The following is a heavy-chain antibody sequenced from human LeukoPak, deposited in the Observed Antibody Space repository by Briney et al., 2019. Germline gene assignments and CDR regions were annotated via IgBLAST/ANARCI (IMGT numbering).Heavy chain of an antibody. V-gene: IGHV3-30*04. CDR1: GFTFSSYA. Sequence: PGRSLRLSCAASGFTFSSYAMHWVRQAPGKGLEWVAVISYDGSNKYYADSVKGRFTISRDNSKNTLYLQMNSLRAEDTAAYYCASGDSSSWTQLDYWGQGTLVTVSS. J-gene: IGHJ4*02. D-gene: IGHD6-13*01. CDR2: ISYDGSNK. CDR3: ASGDSSSWTQLDY.